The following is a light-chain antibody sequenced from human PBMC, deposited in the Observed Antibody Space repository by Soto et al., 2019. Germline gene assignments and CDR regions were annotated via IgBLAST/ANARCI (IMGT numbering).Light chain of an antibody. CDR2: KAS. V-gene: IGKV1-5*03. CDR3: QQYNSYSGT. Sequence: DIQMTQSPSTLSASVGDRVTITCRASQSISSWLAWYQQKPGKAPKLLIYKASSLESGVPSRFSGSGSGTEFTLTISSLQPDDLATYYCQQYNSYSGTFGQGTKVAIK. CDR1: QSISSW. J-gene: IGKJ1*01.